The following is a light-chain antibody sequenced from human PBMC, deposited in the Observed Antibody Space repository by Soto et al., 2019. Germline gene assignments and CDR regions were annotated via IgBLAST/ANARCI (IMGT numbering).Light chain of an antibody. Sequence: DIKMTQSPSSLSASVGDRVTITCRASQSISNYLQWYQQKPSQAPKLLVYAASSSHSGVPSRFSGSGSGTDFTLTISSLQPEDSATYYCQLSHTTLTFGQGTRLEIK. CDR3: QLSHTTLT. CDR1: QSISNY. CDR2: AAS. J-gene: IGKJ5*01. V-gene: IGKV1-39*01.